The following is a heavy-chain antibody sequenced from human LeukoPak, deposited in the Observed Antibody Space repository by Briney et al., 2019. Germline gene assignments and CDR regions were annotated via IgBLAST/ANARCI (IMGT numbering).Heavy chain of an antibody. J-gene: IGHJ4*02. Sequence: GGSLRLSCAASGFTFSSYAMSWVRQAPGKGLEWVSAISGSGGSTYYADSVKGRFTISRDNSKNTLYLQMNSLRAEGTAVYYCAKTPWELLRYGYYFDYWGQGTLVTVSS. CDR2: ISGSGGST. CDR1: GFTFSSYA. CDR3: AKTPWELLRYGYYFDY. V-gene: IGHV3-23*01. D-gene: IGHD1-26*01.